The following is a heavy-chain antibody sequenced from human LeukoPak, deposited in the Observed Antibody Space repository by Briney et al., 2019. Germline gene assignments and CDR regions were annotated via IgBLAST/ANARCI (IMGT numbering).Heavy chain of an antibody. J-gene: IGHJ3*02. CDR1: GGTFSSYA. Sequence: SVKVSRKASGGTFSSYAISWVRQAPGQGLEWMGGIIPIFGTANYAQKFQGRVTITTDESTSTAYMELSSLRSEDTAVYYCARDRGSGSLDAFDIWGQGTMVTVSS. V-gene: IGHV1-69*05. CDR2: IIPIFGTA. D-gene: IGHD3-10*01. CDR3: ARDRGSGSLDAFDI.